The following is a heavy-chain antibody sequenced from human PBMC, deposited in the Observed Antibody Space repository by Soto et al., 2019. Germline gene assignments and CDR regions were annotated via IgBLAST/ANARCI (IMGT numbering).Heavy chain of an antibody. Sequence: PSQTLSLTCVISGDTVSSTSAAWTWIRQSPSRGLEWVGRTYYRSKWYNDYAVSVKGRIIINSDTSKNQFSLQLNSVTPDDTAVYYCARDSSGYGTFDYWGQGTLVTVSS. CDR2: TYYRSKWYN. CDR1: GDTVSSTSAA. CDR3: ARDSSGYGTFDY. D-gene: IGHD5-12*01. V-gene: IGHV6-1*01. J-gene: IGHJ4*02.